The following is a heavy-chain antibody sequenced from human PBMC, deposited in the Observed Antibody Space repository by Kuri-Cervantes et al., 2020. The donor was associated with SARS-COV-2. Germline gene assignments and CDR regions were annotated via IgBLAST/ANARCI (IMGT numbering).Heavy chain of an antibody. D-gene: IGHD6-19*01. CDR3: ASFGSGWYDDAFDI. J-gene: IGHJ3*02. CDR2: ISSSSSYT. Sequence: GESLKISCAASGFTFSDYYMSWIRQAPGKGLEWVSCISSSSSYTNYADSVKGRFTISRDNAKNSLYLQMNSLRAEDTAVYYCASFGSGWYDDAFDIWGQGTMVTVSS. V-gene: IGHV3-11*03. CDR1: GFTFSDYY.